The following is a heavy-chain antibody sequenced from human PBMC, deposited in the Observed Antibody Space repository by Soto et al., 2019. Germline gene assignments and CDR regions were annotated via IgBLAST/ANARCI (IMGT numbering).Heavy chain of an antibody. Sequence: QVQLVQSGAEVKKPGSSVKVSCKASGGTFSSYAISWVRQAPGQGLEWMGGIIPIFGTANYAQKFQGRVTITADESTSTAYMELSSLRSEDTAVYYCGRDCFPYGSGSYCSDYWGQGTLVTVSS. J-gene: IGHJ4*02. CDR3: GRDCFPYGSGSYCSDY. CDR2: IIPIFGTA. V-gene: IGHV1-69*12. D-gene: IGHD3-10*01. CDR1: GGTFSSYA.